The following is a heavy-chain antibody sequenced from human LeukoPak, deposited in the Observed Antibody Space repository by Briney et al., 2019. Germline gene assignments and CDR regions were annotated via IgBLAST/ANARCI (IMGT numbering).Heavy chain of an antibody. Sequence: GASVKVSCKASGGTFSSYAISWVRQAPGQGLEWMGRIIPILGIANYAQKFQGRVTITADKSTSTAYMELSSLRSEDTAVYYCARASPVAGPSSTPRYYYYGMDVWGQGTTVTVSS. CDR2: IIPILGIA. J-gene: IGHJ6*02. D-gene: IGHD6-19*01. V-gene: IGHV1-69*04. CDR3: ARASPVAGPSSTPRYYYYGMDV. CDR1: GGTFSSYA.